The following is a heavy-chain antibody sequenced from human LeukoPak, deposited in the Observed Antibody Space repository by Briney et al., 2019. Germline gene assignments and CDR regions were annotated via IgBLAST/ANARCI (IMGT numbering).Heavy chain of an antibody. D-gene: IGHD3-10*01. V-gene: IGHV3-48*03. CDR1: GFTFSSYE. CDR3: ATQTTYYYGSGSGY. J-gene: IGHJ4*02. CDR2: ISSSGSTI. Sequence: QPGGSLRLSCAASGFTFSSYEMNWVRQAPGKGLEWVSYISSSGSTIYYADSVKGRFTISRDNAKNSLYLQMNSLRAEDTAVYYCATQTTYYYGSGSGYWGQGTLVTVSS.